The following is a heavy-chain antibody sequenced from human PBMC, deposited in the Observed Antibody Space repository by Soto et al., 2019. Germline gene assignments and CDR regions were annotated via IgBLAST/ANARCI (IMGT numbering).Heavy chain of an antibody. CDR2: IYTSGST. J-gene: IGHJ5*02. CDR3: ARVYYDILTGYPIENWFDP. CDR1: GGSISSYY. Sequence: SETLSLTCTVSGGSISSYYWSWIRQPAGKGLEWIGRIYTSGSTNYNPSLKSRVTMSVDTSKSQFSLYLQMNSLRAEDTAVYYCARVYYDILTGYPIENWFDPWGQGTLVTVSS. V-gene: IGHV4-4*07. D-gene: IGHD3-9*01.